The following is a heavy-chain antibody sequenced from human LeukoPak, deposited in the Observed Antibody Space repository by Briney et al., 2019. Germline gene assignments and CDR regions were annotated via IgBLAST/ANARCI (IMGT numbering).Heavy chain of an antibody. CDR1: GFTFSSYA. Sequence: PGGSLRLSCAACGFTFSSYAMSWVRQAPGKGLEWVSAISGSGGSTYYADSVKGRFTISRDNSKNTLYLQMNSLRAEDTAVYYCAKFKYSSGWLVSRFDYWGQGTLVTVSS. J-gene: IGHJ4*02. CDR3: AKFKYSSGWLVSRFDY. D-gene: IGHD6-19*01. CDR2: ISGSGGST. V-gene: IGHV3-23*01.